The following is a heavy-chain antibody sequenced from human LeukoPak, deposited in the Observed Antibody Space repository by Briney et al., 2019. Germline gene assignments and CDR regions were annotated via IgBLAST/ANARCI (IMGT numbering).Heavy chain of an antibody. Sequence: TETLSLTCDVPGGSFSGYLWSWIRQSPGKGLEWIGEVNYRGSPNYNPSLESRVTISVDTSKNQLSLKLTSVTAADTALYYCSRSGLTGMREYERADYYYYGMDLWGQGTAVTVFS. V-gene: IGHV4-34*01. CDR1: GGSFSGYL. J-gene: IGHJ6*02. D-gene: IGHD2/OR15-2a*01. CDR3: SRSGLTGMREYERADYYYYGMDL. CDR2: VNYRGSP.